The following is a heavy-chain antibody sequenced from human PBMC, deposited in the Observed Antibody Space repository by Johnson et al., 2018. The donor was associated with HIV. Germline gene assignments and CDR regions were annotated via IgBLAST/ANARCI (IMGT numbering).Heavy chain of an antibody. V-gene: IGHV3-33*01. CDR2: IWYDGSNK. D-gene: IGHD2-21*02. J-gene: IGHJ3*01. Sequence: QVQVVESGGGVVQPGGSLRLSCATSGFTFSSYGMHWVRQAPGKGLEWVAVIWYDGSNKYYADSVKGRFTISSDNSKHTLYLQMNSLRAEDTALDYCARDGGAYCGGDCFSDAFDLWGQGTMVTVSS. CDR1: GFTFSSYG. CDR3: ARDGGAYCGGDCFSDAFDL.